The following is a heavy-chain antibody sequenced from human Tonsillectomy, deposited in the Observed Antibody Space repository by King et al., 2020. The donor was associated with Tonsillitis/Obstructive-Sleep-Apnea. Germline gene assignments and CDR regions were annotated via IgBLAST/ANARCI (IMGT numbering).Heavy chain of an antibody. CDR2: IRSSSSDI. V-gene: IGHV3-21*01. CDR3: ARDWSSTSDYYYGMDV. Sequence: VQLVESGGGLVKPGGSLRLSCAASGFTFSSYTMNWVRQAPGKGLQWVSSIRSSSSDIYYADSVKGRFTISRENAKKSLYLQMNSLRAEDTAVYYCARDWSSTSDYYYGMDVWGQGTTVTVSS. D-gene: IGHD2-2*01. CDR1: GFTFSSYT. J-gene: IGHJ6*02.